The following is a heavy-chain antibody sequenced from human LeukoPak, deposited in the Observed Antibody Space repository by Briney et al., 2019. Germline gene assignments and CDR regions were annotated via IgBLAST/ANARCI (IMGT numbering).Heavy chain of an antibody. CDR3: ATAGLYCSGGSFGNDGFDI. CDR2: IYYSGST. J-gene: IGHJ3*02. V-gene: IGHV4-30-4*08. CDR1: GGSISSGDYY. Sequence: SETLSLTCTVSGGSISSGDYYWSWIRQPPGKGLEWIGYIYYSGSTYYNPSLKSRVTISVDTSKNQFSLKLSSVTAADTAVYYCATAGLYCSGGSFGNDGFDIWGQGTMVTVSS. D-gene: IGHD2-15*01.